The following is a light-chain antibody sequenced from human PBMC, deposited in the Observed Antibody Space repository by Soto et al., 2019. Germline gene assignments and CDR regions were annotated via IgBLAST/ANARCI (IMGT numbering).Light chain of an antibody. CDR1: QSLLHSNGYNY. CDR2: LGS. Sequence: DIVMTQSPLSLPVTPGEPASISCRSSQSLLHSNGYNYLDWYLQKPGQSPQLLIYLGSNRASGVTDRFSGSGSGTDFTLKITRVEAEDVGVYFCMQALQPPWTFGQGTKVEI. J-gene: IGKJ1*01. CDR3: MQALQPPWT. V-gene: IGKV2-28*01.